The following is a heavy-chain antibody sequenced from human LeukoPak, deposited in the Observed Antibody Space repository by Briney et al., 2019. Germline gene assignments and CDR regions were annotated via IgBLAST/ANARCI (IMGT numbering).Heavy chain of an antibody. J-gene: IGHJ3*02. Sequence: LETLSLTCAVYGGSFSGYYWSWIRQPPGKGLEWIGDINHSGSTNYNPSLKSRVTISVDTSKNQFSLKLSSVTAADTAVYYCARMRMATIHIGFRFAFDIWGQGTMVTVSS. CDR2: INHSGST. D-gene: IGHD5-24*01. CDR3: ARMRMATIHIGFRFAFDI. V-gene: IGHV4-34*01. CDR1: GGSFSGYY.